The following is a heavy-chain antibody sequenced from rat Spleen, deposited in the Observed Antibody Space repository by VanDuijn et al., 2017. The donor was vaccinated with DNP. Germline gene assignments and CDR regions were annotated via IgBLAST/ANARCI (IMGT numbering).Heavy chain of an antibody. CDR1: GFTFSDYY. J-gene: IGHJ2*01. CDR3: ARHVLPLRVWDY. Sequence: EVQLVDSGGGLVQPGRSLKLSCAASGFTFSDYYMAWVRQAPAKGLEWVAYISYDGGSTYNGDSVKGRFTISRDIAKSTLYLQMSSLRSEDMATYYCARHVLPLRVWDYWGQGVMVTVSS. CDR2: ISYDGGST. V-gene: IGHV5-22*01. D-gene: IGHD1-4*01.